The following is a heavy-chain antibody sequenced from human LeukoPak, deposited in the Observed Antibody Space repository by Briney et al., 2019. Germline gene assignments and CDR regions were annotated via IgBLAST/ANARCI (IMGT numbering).Heavy chain of an antibody. V-gene: IGHV4-39*07. Sequence: SETLSLTCTVSGGSISSSSYYWGWIRQPPGKGLEWIGTIYYSGSTYYNPSLKSRVTISVDTSKNQFSLKLSSVTAADTAVYYCASSRYGYLRNFDYWGQETLVTVSS. D-gene: IGHD5-24*01. CDR3: ASSRYGYLRNFDY. CDR2: IYYSGST. CDR1: GGSISSSSYY. J-gene: IGHJ4*02.